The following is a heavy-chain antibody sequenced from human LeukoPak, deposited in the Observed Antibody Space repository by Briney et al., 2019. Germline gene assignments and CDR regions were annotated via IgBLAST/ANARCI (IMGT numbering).Heavy chain of an antibody. CDR2: IYPGDSDT. J-gene: IGHJ3*02. Sequence: GESLQISCKGSGYSFTSYWIGWVRQMPGKGLEWMGIIYPGDSDTRYSPSFQGQVTISADKSISTAYLQWSSLKASDTAMYYCARTIAVAGTAFDIWGQGTMVTVSS. CDR1: GYSFTSYW. D-gene: IGHD6-19*01. V-gene: IGHV5-51*01. CDR3: ARTIAVAGTAFDI.